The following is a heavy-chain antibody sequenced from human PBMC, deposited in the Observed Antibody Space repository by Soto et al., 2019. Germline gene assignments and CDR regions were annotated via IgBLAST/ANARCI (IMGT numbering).Heavy chain of an antibody. CDR3: TTQAYFGLLWFGELLSAFDI. Sequence: PGGSLRLSCAASGFTFSNAWMSWVRQAPGKGLEWVGRIKSKTDGGTTDYAAPVKGRFTISRDDSKNTLYLQMNSLKTEDTAVYYCTTQAYFGLLWFGELLSAFDIWGQGTMVTVS. D-gene: IGHD3-10*01. CDR1: GFTFSNAW. CDR2: IKSKTDGGTT. V-gene: IGHV3-15*01. J-gene: IGHJ3*02.